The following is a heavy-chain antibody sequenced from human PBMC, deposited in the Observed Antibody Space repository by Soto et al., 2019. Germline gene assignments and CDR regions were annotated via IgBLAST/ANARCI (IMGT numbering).Heavy chain of an antibody. CDR3: ARQGAAAGTGSDTAKNFVY. CDR2: IYNSGST. D-gene: IGHD6-13*01. V-gene: IGHV4-39*01. J-gene: IGHJ4*02. CDR1: GDSISSSSYY. Sequence: SETLSLTCTVSGDSISSSSYYWGWIRQPPGKGLEWIGSIYNSGSTYYNPSLKSRVTISVDTSKNQFSLKLSSVTAADTAVYYCARQGAAAGTGSDTAKNFVYWCQGTLVTVSS.